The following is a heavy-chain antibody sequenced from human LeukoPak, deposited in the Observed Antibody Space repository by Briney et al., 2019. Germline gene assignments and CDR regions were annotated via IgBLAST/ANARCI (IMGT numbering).Heavy chain of an antibody. Sequence: SETLSLTCAVYGGSVSGYYWSWIRQPPGKGLEWIGEINHSGSTNYSPSLKSRVTISVDTSKNQFSLKLSSVTAADTAVYYCARGQYYDAFDIWGQGTMVTVSS. V-gene: IGHV4-34*01. CDR2: INHSGST. J-gene: IGHJ3*02. CDR3: ARGQYYDAFDI. CDR1: GGSVSGYY. D-gene: IGHD2/OR15-2a*01.